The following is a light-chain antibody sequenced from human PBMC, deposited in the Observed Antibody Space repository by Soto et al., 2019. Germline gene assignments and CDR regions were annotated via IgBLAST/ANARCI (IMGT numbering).Light chain of an antibody. V-gene: IGKV3-15*01. CDR3: QQYYNWPPT. CDR2: GTS. J-gene: IGKJ4*01. CDR1: QSVSNS. Sequence: EIVLTQSPATLSLSPGERATLSCRASQSVSNSLAWYQQKPGQSPGLLIYGTSTRATGVPDRFSGRGSGTEFSLTISSLQSEDFALYYCQQYYNWPPTFGGGTKVEIK.